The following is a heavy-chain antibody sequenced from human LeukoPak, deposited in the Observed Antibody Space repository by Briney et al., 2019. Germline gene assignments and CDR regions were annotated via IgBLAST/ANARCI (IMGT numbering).Heavy chain of an antibody. V-gene: IGHV3-23*01. Sequence: PGGSLRLSCAASGFTFSSHAMSWVRQAPGKGLEWLSAISISGVNTYYADSVKGRFTISRDNSKNTVYLQMNSLRAEDTAMYYCAKVSYYDVLSPSYYFDFWGQGTPVTVSS. D-gene: IGHD3-9*01. J-gene: IGHJ4*02. CDR1: GFTFSSHA. CDR3: AKVSYYDVLSPSYYFDF. CDR2: ISISGVNT.